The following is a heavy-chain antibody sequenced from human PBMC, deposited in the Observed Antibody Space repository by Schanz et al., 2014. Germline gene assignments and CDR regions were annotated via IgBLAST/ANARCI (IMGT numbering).Heavy chain of an antibody. J-gene: IGHJ3*01. CDR3: ATMLGYCTATACQILEVLDV. CDR2: ISPYTGNT. Sequence: QVQLVQSGAEVKKPGASVKVSCKTSGYTFSDYGITWVRQAPGQGLEWVGWISPYTGNTHYFDKMEGRVTMTTDTSTSTAYMELRSLRSDDTAMYYCATMLGYCTATACQILEVLDVWGQGTMXTVSS. CDR1: GYTFSDYG. V-gene: IGHV1-18*01. D-gene: IGHD2-8*02.